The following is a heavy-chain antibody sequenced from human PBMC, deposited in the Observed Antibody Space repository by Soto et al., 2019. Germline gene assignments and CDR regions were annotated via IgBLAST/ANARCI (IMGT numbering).Heavy chain of an antibody. J-gene: IGHJ3*02. Sequence: SVKVSCKASGGTFSSYAIDWVRQAPGQGLEWMGGIIPIFGTADYAQKFQGRVTITADESTSTAYMELSSLRSEDTAVYYCARAVNYYDSSGLTPDAFDIWGRGTMVTVSS. CDR2: IIPIFGTA. D-gene: IGHD3-22*01. CDR1: GGTFSSYA. V-gene: IGHV1-69*13. CDR3: ARAVNYYDSSGLTPDAFDI.